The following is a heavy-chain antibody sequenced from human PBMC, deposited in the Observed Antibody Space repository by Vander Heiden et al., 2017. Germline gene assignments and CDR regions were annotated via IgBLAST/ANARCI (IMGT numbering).Heavy chain of an antibody. CDR3: ASIIVVVNHYFDY. J-gene: IGHJ4*02. CDR1: GRYIRSSSYY. Sequence: QLQLQESGPGLVKPSETLSLNFTVTGRYIRSSSYYWGWVRQPPGKGLEWSGSIYYSGSTYYNPSLKSRVTISVDTSKNQFSMKLSSVTAADTAVYYCASIIVVVNHYFDYWGQGTLVTVSS. D-gene: IGHD2-21*01. V-gene: IGHV4-39*01. CDR2: IYYSGST.